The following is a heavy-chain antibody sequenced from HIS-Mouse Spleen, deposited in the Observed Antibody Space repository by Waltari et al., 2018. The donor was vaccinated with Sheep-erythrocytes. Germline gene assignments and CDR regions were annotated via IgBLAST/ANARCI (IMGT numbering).Heavy chain of an antibody. J-gene: IGHJ4*02. CDR3: ARDNGGVDY. D-gene: IGHD2-21*01. CDR1: GFTFSSYW. V-gene: IGHV3-7*01. Sequence: EVQLVESGGGLVQPGGSLRLSCAASGFTFSSYWMSWVRQAPGKGLGWVANIKQGGSEKSYVASVKGRFTISRDNAKNSLYLQMNSLRAEDTAVYYCARDNGGVDYWGQGTLVTVSS. CDR2: IKQGGSEK.